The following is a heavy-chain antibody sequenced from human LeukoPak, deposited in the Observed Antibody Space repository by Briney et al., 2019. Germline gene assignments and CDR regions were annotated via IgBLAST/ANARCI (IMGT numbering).Heavy chain of an antibody. D-gene: IGHD6-6*01. V-gene: IGHV3-66*01. J-gene: IGHJ4*02. CDR3: AKAYSSSSTDY. Sequence: GGSLRLSCAASGFTFSSYWMSWVRQAPGKGLEWVSFIYSDNTHYSDSVKGRFTISRDNSKNTLYLQMNSLRAEDTAVYYCAKAYSSSSTDYWGQGTLVTVSS. CDR1: GFTFSSYW. CDR2: IYSDNT.